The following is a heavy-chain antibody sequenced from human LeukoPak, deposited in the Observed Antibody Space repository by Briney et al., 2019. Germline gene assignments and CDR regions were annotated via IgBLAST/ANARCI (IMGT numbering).Heavy chain of an antibody. CDR1: GFTFSSYS. V-gene: IGHV3-21*01. CDR3: AREGYYDSSGYLYWFDP. CDR2: ISSSSSYI. J-gene: IGHJ5*02. D-gene: IGHD3-22*01. Sequence: GGSLRLSCAASGFTFSSYSMNWVRQAPGKGLEWVSSISSSSSYIYYADSVKGRFTISRDNAKNSLYLQMNSLRAEDTAVYYCAREGYYDSSGYLYWFDPWGQGTLVTVSS.